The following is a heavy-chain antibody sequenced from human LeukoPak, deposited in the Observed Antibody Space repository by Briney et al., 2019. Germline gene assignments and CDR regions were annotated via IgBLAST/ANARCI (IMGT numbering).Heavy chain of an antibody. J-gene: IGHJ5*02. V-gene: IGHV4-34*01. Sequence: SETLSLTCAVYGGSFSGYYWSWIRQPPGKGLEWIGSIYHSGSTYYNPSLKSRVTISVDTSKNQFSLKLSSVTAADTAVYYCAKILYSYEDNWFDPWGQGTLVTVSS. CDR3: AKILYSYEDNWFDP. CDR1: GGSFSGYY. D-gene: IGHD5-18*01. CDR2: IYHSGST.